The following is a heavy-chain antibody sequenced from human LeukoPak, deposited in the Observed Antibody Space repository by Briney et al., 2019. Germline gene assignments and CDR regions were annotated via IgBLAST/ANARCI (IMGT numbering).Heavy chain of an antibody. CDR3: ARVSPSALHPGIAAADPAFDI. CDR1: GYTFTSYG. J-gene: IGHJ3*02. V-gene: IGHV1-18*01. CDR2: ISAYNGNT. D-gene: IGHD6-13*01. Sequence: ASVKVSCKASGYTFTSYGISWVRQAPGQGLEWMGWISAYNGNTNYAQKLQGGVTMTTDTSTSTAYMELRSLRSDDTAVYYCARVSPSALHPGIAAADPAFDIWGQGTMVTVSS.